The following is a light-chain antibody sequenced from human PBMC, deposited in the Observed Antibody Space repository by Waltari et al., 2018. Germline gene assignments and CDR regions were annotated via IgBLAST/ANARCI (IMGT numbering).Light chain of an antibody. CDR3: AAWDDSLSAWV. J-gene: IGLJ3*02. V-gene: IGLV1-47*01. Sequence: QSVLTQPPSASGTPGPRVTIPCSGSSSNLGRTYVYWYQQLPGAAPKLLISRNNQRPSGVPDRFSASKSGTSTSLAISGLRSEDEADYYCAAWDDSLSAWVFGGGTKVTVL. CDR1: SSNLGRTY. CDR2: RNN.